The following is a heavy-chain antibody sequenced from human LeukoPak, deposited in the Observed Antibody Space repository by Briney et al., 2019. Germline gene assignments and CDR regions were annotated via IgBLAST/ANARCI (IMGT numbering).Heavy chain of an antibody. Sequence: GGSLRLSCAASGFTFSDYYMNWIPQAPGQGLEWISYISSSNVYTEYADSVKGRFTISRDNAKNSLYLQMDSLRAEDTAVYYCARSRYDSSGSNWLDPWGQGTLVTVSS. CDR2: ISSSNVYT. CDR1: GFTFSDYY. CDR3: ARSRYDSSGSNWLDP. J-gene: IGHJ5*02. V-gene: IGHV3-11*03. D-gene: IGHD3-22*01.